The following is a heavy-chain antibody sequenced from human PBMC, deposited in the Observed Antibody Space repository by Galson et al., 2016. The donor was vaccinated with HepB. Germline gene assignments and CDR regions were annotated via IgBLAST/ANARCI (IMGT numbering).Heavy chain of an antibody. J-gene: IGHJ4*02. D-gene: IGHD2-21*02. CDR3: TRPKTTAIGGRSDY. CDR2: IRSKANSYAT. Sequence: SLRLSCAASGFTFSGSAMHWVRQASGKGLEWVGRIRSKANSYATAYAASVKGRFTISRDDSKNTAFLQMNSLKTEDTAVYYCTRPKTTAIGGRSDYWGQGTLVTVSS. V-gene: IGHV3-73*01. CDR1: GFTFSGSA.